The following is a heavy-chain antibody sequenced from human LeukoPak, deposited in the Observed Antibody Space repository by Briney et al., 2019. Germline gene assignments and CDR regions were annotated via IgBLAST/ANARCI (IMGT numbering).Heavy chain of an antibody. Sequence: SETLSLTCIVSGYAISSGYYWGWIRQPPGKGLEYIGSMYHSGSAYYNPSLKSRVTISVDTSKNRFSLNLTSVTAADTAVYFCARGPYSYDSSGAFDIWGQGTMVTVSS. CDR2: MYHSGSA. D-gene: IGHD3-22*01. J-gene: IGHJ3*02. CDR3: ARGPYSYDSSGAFDI. CDR1: GYAISSGYY. V-gene: IGHV4-38-2*02.